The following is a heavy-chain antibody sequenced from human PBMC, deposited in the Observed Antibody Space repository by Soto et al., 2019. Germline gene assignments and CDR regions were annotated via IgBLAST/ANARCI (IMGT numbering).Heavy chain of an antibody. CDR2: INPNSGGT. V-gene: IGHV1-2*04. CDR3: ARVPYSSSHYYYGLDV. J-gene: IGHJ6*01. D-gene: IGHD6-13*01. Sequence: GASVKVSCKASGYTFTSYAMHWVRQAPGQGLEWMGWINPNSGGTNYAQKFQGWVTMTRDTSTSTAYMELSRLRSDDTAVYYCARVPYSSSHYYYGLDVWGQGTTVTVSS. CDR1: GYTFTSYA.